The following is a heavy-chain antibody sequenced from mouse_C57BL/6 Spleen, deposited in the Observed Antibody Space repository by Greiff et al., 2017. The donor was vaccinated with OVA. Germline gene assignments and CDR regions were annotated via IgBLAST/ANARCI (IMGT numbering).Heavy chain of an antibody. CDR1: GYAFSSSW. Sequence: QVQLQQSGPELVKPGASVKFSCKASGYAFSSSWMNWVKQRPGKGLEWIGRIYPGDGDTNYNGKFKGKATLTADKSSSTAYMQLSSLTSEDSAVYFCARTIYDGYPHYYAMDYWGQGTSVTVSS. J-gene: IGHJ4*01. CDR3: ARTIYDGYPHYYAMDY. D-gene: IGHD2-3*01. V-gene: IGHV1-82*01. CDR2: IYPGDGDT.